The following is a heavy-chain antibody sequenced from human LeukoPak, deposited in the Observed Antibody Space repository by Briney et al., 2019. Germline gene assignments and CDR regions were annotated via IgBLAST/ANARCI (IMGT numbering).Heavy chain of an antibody. D-gene: IGHD5-24*01. V-gene: IGHV3-30-3*01. CDR2: ISYDGGNI. CDR1: GFSFRSYE. J-gene: IGHJ4*02. CDR3: ARDVVDGYNGDFDY. Sequence: PGGSLRLSCAASGFSFRSYEMHWVRQAPGKGLEWVAVISYDGGNIYYADSVKGRFTISRDNSKNTLYLQMNSLRTEDTAVYYCARDVVDGYNGDFDYWGQGTLVTVSS.